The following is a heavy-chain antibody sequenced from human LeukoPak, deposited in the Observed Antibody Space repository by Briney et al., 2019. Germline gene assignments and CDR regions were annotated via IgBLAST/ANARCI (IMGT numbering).Heavy chain of an antibody. J-gene: IGHJ4*02. CDR1: GGSISSGGYY. Sequence: SETLSLTCTVSGGSISSGGYYWSWIRQHPGKGLEWIGYIYYSGSTYYNPSLKSRVTISVDTSKNQFSLRLSSVTAADTAVYYCARHSGSYDPDYWGQGTLVTVSS. CDR3: ARHSGSYDPDY. V-gene: IGHV4-31*03. D-gene: IGHD1-26*01. CDR2: IYYSGST.